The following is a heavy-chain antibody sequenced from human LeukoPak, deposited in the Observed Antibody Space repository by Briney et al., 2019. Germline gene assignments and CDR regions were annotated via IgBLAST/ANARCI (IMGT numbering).Heavy chain of an antibody. J-gene: IGHJ6*03. D-gene: IGHD2-8*01. CDR2: INPNNGVT. Sequence: ASVKVSCKASGYTFTGYYIHLVRQAPGQGLEWMGWINPNNGVTDSAQNFQGRVTMTRNTSISTAYMELSSLRSEDTAVYYCARVCSSGRKHCTNGVCRNYYYYMDVWGKGTTVTVSS. CDR3: ARVCSSGRKHCTNGVCRNYYYYMDV. CDR1: GYTFTGYY. V-gene: IGHV1-2*02.